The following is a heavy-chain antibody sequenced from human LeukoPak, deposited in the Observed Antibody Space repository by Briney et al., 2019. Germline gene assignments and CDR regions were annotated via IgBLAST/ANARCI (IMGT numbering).Heavy chain of an antibody. Sequence: SETLSLTCAVYGGSFSGYYWSWIRQPPGKGLEWIGEINHSGSTNYNPSLKSRLTISVDTSKNQFSLKLSSVTAADTAVYYCARVNINNWHSCDYWGQGTLVTVSS. CDR1: GGSFSGYY. CDR2: INHSGST. V-gene: IGHV4-34*01. J-gene: IGHJ4*02. D-gene: IGHD1-1*01. CDR3: ARVNINNWHSCDY.